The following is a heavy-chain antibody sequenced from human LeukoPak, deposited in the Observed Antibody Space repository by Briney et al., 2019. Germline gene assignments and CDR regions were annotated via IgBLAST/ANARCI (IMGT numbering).Heavy chain of an antibody. Sequence: PGGSLRLSCAASGTYWMHWVRQAPGKGLVWVSHINSDGSSTSYADSVKGRFTISRDNAKNTLYLQMNSLRAEDTAVYYCASHYDSSGYVDYWGQGTLVTVSS. CDR1: GTYW. CDR3: ASHYDSSGYVDY. D-gene: IGHD3-22*01. CDR2: INSDGSST. J-gene: IGHJ4*02. V-gene: IGHV3-74*01.